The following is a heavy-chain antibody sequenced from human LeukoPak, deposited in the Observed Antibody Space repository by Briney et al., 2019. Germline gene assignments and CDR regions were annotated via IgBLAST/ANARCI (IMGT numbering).Heavy chain of an antibody. CDR1: GGSISSGSYY. Sequence: SETLSLTCTVSGGSISSGSYYWSWIRQPAGKGLEWIGRIYTSGSTHYNPSLKSRVTISVDTSKNQFSLKLSSVTAADTAVYYCARGYYGSGSYYTPTRPYYYYYYMDVWGQGTTVPISS. J-gene: IGHJ6*03. CDR2: IYTSGST. V-gene: IGHV4-61*02. CDR3: ARGYYGSGSYYTPTRPYYYYYYMDV. D-gene: IGHD3-10*01.